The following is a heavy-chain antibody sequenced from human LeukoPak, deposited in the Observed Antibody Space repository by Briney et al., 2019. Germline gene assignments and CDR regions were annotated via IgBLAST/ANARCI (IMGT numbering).Heavy chain of an antibody. CDR3: ARASTIFGVVSWFDP. D-gene: IGHD3-3*01. CDR2: IIPIFGTA. J-gene: IGHJ5*02. V-gene: IGHV1-69*13. CDR1: GGTFSSYA. Sequence: SVKVSCKASGGTFSSYAISWVRQAPGQGLDWMGGIIPIFGTADYAQKFQGRVTITADESTSTAYMELSSLRSEDTTVYYCARASTIFGVVSWFDPWGQGTLVTVSS.